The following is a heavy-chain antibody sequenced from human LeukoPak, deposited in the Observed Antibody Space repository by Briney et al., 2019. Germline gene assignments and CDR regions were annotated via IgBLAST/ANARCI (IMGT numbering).Heavy chain of an antibody. CDR1: GYTFTGYY. D-gene: IGHD3-9*01. Sequence: ASVKVSCKASGYTFTGYYMHWVRQAPGQGLEWMGWINPNSGGTNYAQEFQGRVTMTRDTSISTAYMELSRLRSDDTAVYYCARVRVGTYYDILTGQKTYYFDYWGQGTLVTVSS. CDR3: ARVRVGTYYDILTGQKTYYFDY. J-gene: IGHJ4*02. V-gene: IGHV1-2*02. CDR2: INPNSGGT.